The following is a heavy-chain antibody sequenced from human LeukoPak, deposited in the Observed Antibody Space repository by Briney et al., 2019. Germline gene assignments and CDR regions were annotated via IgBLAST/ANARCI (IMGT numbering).Heavy chain of an antibody. J-gene: IGHJ4*02. V-gene: IGHV3-7*01. CDR3: ARLRYTYGKTFDY. CDR1: GFTLKPCW. Sequence: GGSLRLSCGASGFTLKPCWQRGARDAPGKGREGVANINQDGSEKDYVDSVKGRFTIYRDNAKNSLYLQMNPLRAEDTAVYFGARLRYTYGKTFDYWGQGALVTVSS. D-gene: IGHD5-18*01. CDR2: INQDGSEK.